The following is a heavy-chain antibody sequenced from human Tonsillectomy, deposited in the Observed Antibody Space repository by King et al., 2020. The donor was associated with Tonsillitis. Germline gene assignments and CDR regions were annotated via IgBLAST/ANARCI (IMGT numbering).Heavy chain of an antibody. D-gene: IGHD3-3*01. CDR1: GFTFSDAW. CDR2: IKSKIDGGTT. Sequence: VQLVESGGGWVKPGGSLRLSCVASGFTFSDAWMSWVRQAPGKGLEWVGRIKSKIDGGTTDYAAPVKGRFTISRDDSKNTMYLQMNSLKTDDTAVYYCTTDYDFGSGDYTGDYWGQGTLVTVSS. J-gene: IGHJ4*02. V-gene: IGHV3-15*01. CDR3: TTDYDFGSGDYTGDY.